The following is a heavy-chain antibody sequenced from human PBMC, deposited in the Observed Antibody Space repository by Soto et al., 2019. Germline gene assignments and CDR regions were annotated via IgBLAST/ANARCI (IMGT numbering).Heavy chain of an antibody. V-gene: IGHV1-18*04. CDR1: GYTFTSYG. D-gene: IGHD5-18*01. CDR3: ARYSYGPRGPLYYYYYGMDV. J-gene: IGHJ6*02. Sequence: ASVKVSCKASGYTFTSYGISWVRQAPGQGLEWMGWISAYNGNTNYAQKLQGRVTMTTDTSTSTAYMELRSLRSDDTAVYYCARYSYGPRGPLYYYYYGMDVWGQGTTVTVSS. CDR2: ISAYNGNT.